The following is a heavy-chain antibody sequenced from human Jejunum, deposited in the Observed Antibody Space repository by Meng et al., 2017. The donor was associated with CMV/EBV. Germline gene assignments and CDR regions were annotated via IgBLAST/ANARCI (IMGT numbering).Heavy chain of an antibody. CDR3: AKAGAFDHFFDY. V-gene: IGHV3-48*03. J-gene: IGHJ4*02. CDR2: ISNTGTTI. D-gene: IGHD2/OR15-2a*01. CDR1: GFAVSDYE. Sequence: AASGFAVSDYEMDWVRQAPGKGLEWTSYISNTGTTIYYAGSVQGRFTISRDNAKNSLYLQMNSLRAEDTAIYYCAKAGAFDHFFDYWGQGTLVTVSS.